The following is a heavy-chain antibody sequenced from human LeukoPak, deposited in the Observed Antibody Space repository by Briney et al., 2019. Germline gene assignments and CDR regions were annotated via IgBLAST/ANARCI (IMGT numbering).Heavy chain of an antibody. J-gene: IGHJ5*02. Sequence: SETLSLTCTVSGGSISSGGYYWSWIRQPPGKGLEWIGYIYHSGSTYYNPSLKSRVTISVDRSKNQFSLKLSSVTAADTAVYYCAREMDNWFDPWGQGTLVTVSS. CDR1: GGSISSGGYY. CDR2: IYHSGST. V-gene: IGHV4-30-2*01. D-gene: IGHD5-24*01. CDR3: AREMDNWFDP.